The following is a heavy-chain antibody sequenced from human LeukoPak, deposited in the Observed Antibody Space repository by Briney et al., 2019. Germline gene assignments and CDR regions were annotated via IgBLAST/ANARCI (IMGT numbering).Heavy chain of an antibody. Sequence: PGGSLRLSCAASGFTFSSYGMHWVRQAPGKGLEWVAVISYDGSNKYYADSVKGRFTTSRDNSKNTLYLQMNSLRAEDTAVYYCAKSGQDRVFDYCGQGTLVTVSS. CDR1: GFTFSSYG. V-gene: IGHV3-30*18. CDR2: ISYDGSNK. CDR3: AKSGQDRVFDY. J-gene: IGHJ4*02.